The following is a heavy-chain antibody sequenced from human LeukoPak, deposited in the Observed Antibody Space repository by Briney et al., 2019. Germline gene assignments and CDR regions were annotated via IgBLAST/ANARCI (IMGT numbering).Heavy chain of an antibody. J-gene: IGHJ4*02. CDR1: GFTFITYA. Sequence: PGGSLRLSCEASGFTFITYAVSWVRQAPGKGLEWVSSISGSGGITYYADSVKGRFTISRDNSKNTLYLQMDSLRAEDTAVYSCAKGTGSDPRGYGGTFDYWGQGTLVTVSS. CDR2: ISGSGGIT. CDR3: AKGTGSDPRGYGGTFDY. V-gene: IGHV3-23*01. D-gene: IGHD3-22*01.